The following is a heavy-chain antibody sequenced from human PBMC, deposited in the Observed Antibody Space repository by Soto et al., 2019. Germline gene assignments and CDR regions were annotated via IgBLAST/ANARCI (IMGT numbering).Heavy chain of an antibody. CDR1: GFTFSSYS. D-gene: IGHD1-1*01. CDR2: ISSSTSYI. Sequence: PGGSLRLSCAASGFTFSSYSMNWVRQAPGKGLEWVSSISSSTSYIDYADSVKGRFSISRDNAKNSLYLQMNSLKAEDTAVYYCARGNMDVWGQETTVTVSS. V-gene: IGHV3-21*03. CDR3: ARGNMDV. J-gene: IGHJ6*02.